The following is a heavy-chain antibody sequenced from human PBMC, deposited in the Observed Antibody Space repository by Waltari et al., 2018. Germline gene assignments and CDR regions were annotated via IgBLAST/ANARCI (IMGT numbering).Heavy chain of an antibody. CDR3: ARVATKTYSSPVPGRPYYYGMDV. J-gene: IGHJ6*02. CDR1: GFTFSRYW. CDR2: INSDGSST. Sequence: EEQLVESGGGLVQPGESLRLSCAASGFTFSRYWMDWVRQAPGKGLVWVSRINSDGSSTTYADSVKGRFTISRDNAKNTLYVQMNRLRAEDTAVYYCARVATKTYSSPVPGRPYYYGMDVWGQGTTVTVSS. D-gene: IGHD6-19*01. V-gene: IGHV3-74*01.